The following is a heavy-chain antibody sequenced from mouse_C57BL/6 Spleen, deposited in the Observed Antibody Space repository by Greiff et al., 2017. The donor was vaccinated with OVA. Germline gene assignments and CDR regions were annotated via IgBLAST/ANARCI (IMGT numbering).Heavy chain of an antibody. V-gene: IGHV3-6*01. J-gene: IGHJ4*01. CDR2: ISYDGSN. CDR3: ARRTNEDAMDY. Sequence: ESGPGLVKPSQSLSLTCSVTGYSITSGYYWNWIRQFPGNKLEWMGYISYDGSNNYNPALKNRISITRDTSKNQFFLKLNSVTTEDTATYYCARRTNEDAMDYWGQGTSVTVSS. CDR1: GYSITSGYY.